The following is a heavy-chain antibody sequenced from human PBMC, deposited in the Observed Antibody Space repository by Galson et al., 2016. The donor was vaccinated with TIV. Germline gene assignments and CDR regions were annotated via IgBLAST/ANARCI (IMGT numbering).Heavy chain of an antibody. CDR2: ISSSGSTI. Sequence: SLRLSCAASGFTFSSYSMNWVRQAPGKGLEWVSYISSSGSTIYYADSVKGRFTISRDNAKSSLYLQMNSLRAEDTALYYCARGGRVCSSGWSCCLDDWGQGTPVTVSS. CDR1: GFTFSSYS. J-gene: IGHJ6*02. V-gene: IGHV3-48*01. D-gene: IGHD2-15*01. CDR3: ARGGRVCSSGWSCCLDD.